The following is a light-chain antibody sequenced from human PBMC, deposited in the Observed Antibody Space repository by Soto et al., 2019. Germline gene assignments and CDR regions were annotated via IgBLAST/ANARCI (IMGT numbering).Light chain of an antibody. J-gene: IGKJ3*01. V-gene: IGKV1-39*01. CDR3: QQSYSTPRT. Sequence: DLQMTQSPSSLSASVGDRVTITCRASQSISSYLNWYQQKPGKAPKLLIYAASNLQSGVPPRFSGGGSETDFTLTISSLQPADFATYYCQQSYSTPRTFGHGTNVDIK. CDR1: QSISSY. CDR2: AAS.